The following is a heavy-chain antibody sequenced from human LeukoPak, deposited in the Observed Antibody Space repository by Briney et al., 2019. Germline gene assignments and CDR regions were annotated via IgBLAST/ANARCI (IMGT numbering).Heavy chain of an antibody. CDR1: GFTFSNYG. J-gene: IGHJ4*02. Sequence: PGGSLRLSCAASGFTFSNYGMQWVRQAPGKGLEWVAVIWYDGTNKYYADSVKGRFTISRDNSKNTLYLQMNSLRAEDTAVYYCARGRGYDSGTYNYAFSDYWGQGTLVTVSS. CDR2: IWYDGTNK. CDR3: ARGRGYDSGTYNYAFSDY. D-gene: IGHD3-22*01. V-gene: IGHV3-33*01.